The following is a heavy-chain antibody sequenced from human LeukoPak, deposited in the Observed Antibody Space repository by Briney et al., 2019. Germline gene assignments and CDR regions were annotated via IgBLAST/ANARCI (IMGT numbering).Heavy chain of an antibody. CDR3: ASPRGGGDAFDY. Sequence: SVTVSCTASGGTFSIYAISWVRQAPGQGLEWMGGIIPIFGTANYAQKFQGRVTITADESTSTAYMELSSLRSEDTAVYYCASPRGGGDAFDYWGQGTLVTVSS. V-gene: IGHV1-69*13. J-gene: IGHJ4*02. CDR2: IIPIFGTA. D-gene: IGHD2-21*02. CDR1: GGTFSIYA.